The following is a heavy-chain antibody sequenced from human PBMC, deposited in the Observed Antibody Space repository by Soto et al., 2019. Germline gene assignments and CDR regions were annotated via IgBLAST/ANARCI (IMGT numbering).Heavy chain of an antibody. Sequence: GGSLRLSCAASGFTFSSYAMHCVRQARCKGLEWVAFISYDGSNKYYADSVKGRFTISRDNSKNTLYLQMNSLRAEDTAVYYCARDQSDYYYDSSGYLDAFDIWGQGTMVTVS. J-gene: IGHJ3*02. CDR2: ISYDGSNK. CDR1: GFTFSSYA. V-gene: IGHV3-30-3*01. CDR3: ARDQSDYYYDSSGYLDAFDI. D-gene: IGHD3-22*01.